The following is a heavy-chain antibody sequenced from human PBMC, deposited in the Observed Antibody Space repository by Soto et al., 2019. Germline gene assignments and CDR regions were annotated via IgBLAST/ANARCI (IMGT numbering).Heavy chain of an antibody. CDR3: AVRVGKMATIGGDY. D-gene: IGHD5-12*01. V-gene: IGHV1-69*06. CDR2: IITIFGTA. CDR1: GGTFSSYA. Sequence: QVQLVQSGAEVKKPGSSVKVSCKASGGTFSSYAISWVRQAPGQGLEWMGGIITIFGTANYAQKFQGRVTITADKSTSTAYMELSSLRSEDTAVYYCAVRVGKMATIGGDYWGQGTLVTVSS. J-gene: IGHJ4*02.